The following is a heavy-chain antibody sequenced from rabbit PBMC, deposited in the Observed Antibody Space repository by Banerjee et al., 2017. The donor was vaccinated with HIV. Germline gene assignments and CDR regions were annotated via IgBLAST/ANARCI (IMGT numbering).Heavy chain of an antibody. J-gene: IGHJ4*01. CDR2: IDTADGNT. Sequence: QEQLVESGGGLVQPEGSLTLTCTASGFSFSSSYYICWVRQAPGKGLEWIGCIDTADGNTYYASWAKGRFTISKTSSTVDLQMTSLTAADTATYFCARGGVGDAGYDLWGPGTLVTVS. D-gene: IGHD3-1*01. CDR1: GFSFSSSYY. V-gene: IGHV1S45*01. CDR3: ARGGVGDAGYDL.